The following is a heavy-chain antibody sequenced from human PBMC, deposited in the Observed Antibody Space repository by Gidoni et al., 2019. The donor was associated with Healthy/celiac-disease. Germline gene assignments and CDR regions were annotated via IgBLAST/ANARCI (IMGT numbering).Heavy chain of an antibody. CDR1: GFPFSSYA. D-gene: IGHD1-20*01. V-gene: IGHV3-23*01. J-gene: IGHJ2*01. CDR2: ISGSGGST. Sequence: EVQLLESGGGLVQPGGSLRLSCAASGFPFSSYAMGWVRQAPGTGLEWVSAISGSGGSTYYADSVKGRFTISRDNSKNTLYLQMNSLRAEDTAVYYCAKGSSNWNDYWYFDLWGRGTLVTVSS. CDR3: AKGSSNWNDYWYFDL.